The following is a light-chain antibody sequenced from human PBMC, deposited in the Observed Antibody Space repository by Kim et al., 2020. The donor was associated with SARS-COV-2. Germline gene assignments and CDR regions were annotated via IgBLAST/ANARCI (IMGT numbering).Light chain of an antibody. Sequence: SYELTQPTSVSVSPGQTASITCSGDKLGDKYVCWYQQKPGQSPAPVIFQDTKRPSGIPERFSGSKSGNTATLTISGTQPTDEAYYYCQVWDSSTKGVFGGGTKVTVL. CDR2: QDT. J-gene: IGLJ3*02. V-gene: IGLV3-1*01. CDR3: QVWDSSTKGV. CDR1: KLGDKY.